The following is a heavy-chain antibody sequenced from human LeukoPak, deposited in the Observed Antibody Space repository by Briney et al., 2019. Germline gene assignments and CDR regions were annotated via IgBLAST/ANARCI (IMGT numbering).Heavy chain of an antibody. CDR2: IIPIFGTA. CDR1: GYTFTSYA. J-gene: IGHJ6*04. CDR3: ARGNYYGSGSYV. V-gene: IGHV1-69*05. Sequence: ASVKVSCKASGYTFTSYAISWVRQAPGQGLEWMGRIIPIFGTANYAQKFQGRVTITTDESTSTAYMELSSLRPEDTAVYYCARGNYYGSGSYVWGKGTTVTVSS. D-gene: IGHD3-10*01.